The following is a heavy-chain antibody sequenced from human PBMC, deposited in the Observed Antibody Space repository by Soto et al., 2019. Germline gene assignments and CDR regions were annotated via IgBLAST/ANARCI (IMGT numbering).Heavy chain of an antibody. V-gene: IGHV3-23*01. CDR1: GFTFRNYA. Sequence: EVQLLESGGGPVQPGGSLRLSCAASGFTFRNYAMSWVRQAPGKGLEWVSSISDDKTYNADSVKGRFTISRDNSKNTLYLQMDSLRADDTAVYYCAKDRVNGNSVWDAFDIWGQGTMVTVSS. D-gene: IGHD4-17*01. J-gene: IGHJ3*02. CDR2: SISDDKT. CDR3: AKDRVNGNSVWDAFDI.